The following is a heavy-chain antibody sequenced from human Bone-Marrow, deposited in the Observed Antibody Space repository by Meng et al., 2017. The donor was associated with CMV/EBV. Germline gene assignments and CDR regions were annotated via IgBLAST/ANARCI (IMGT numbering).Heavy chain of an antibody. CDR3: AKESSGGSCFDY. CDR2: IKEDGSEK. CDR1: GFTFSSYW. V-gene: IGHV3-7*01. D-gene: IGHD2-15*01. Sequence: GESLKISCSPSGFTFSSYWMTWVRQAPGKGLEWVANIKEDGSEKYYGDSVRGRFTVSRDNAKNSLYLQMNSLRAEDTAVYYCAKESSGGSCFDYWGQGTLVTVSS. J-gene: IGHJ4*02.